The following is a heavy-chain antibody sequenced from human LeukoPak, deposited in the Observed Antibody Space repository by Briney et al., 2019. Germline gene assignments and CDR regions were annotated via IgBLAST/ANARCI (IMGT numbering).Heavy chain of an antibody. V-gene: IGHV3-23*01. J-gene: IGHJ4*02. Sequence: GGSLRLSCVASGLTFNSHSTSWVRQAPGMGLEWVSVVSTNGDVTFYADSVKGRFTISRDNSKNTLFLRMNSLRAEDTAVYYCAKLSLSGRSQSADYWGQGTLVTVSS. CDR3: AKLSLSGRSQSADY. D-gene: IGHD3-10*01. CDR1: GLTFNSHS. CDR2: VSTNGDVT.